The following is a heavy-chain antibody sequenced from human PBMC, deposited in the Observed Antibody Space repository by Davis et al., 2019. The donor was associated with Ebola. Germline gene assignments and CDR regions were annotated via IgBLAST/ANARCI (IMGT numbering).Heavy chain of an antibody. V-gene: IGHV5-51*01. CDR3: ARLGYGDSCGFGSFYNYFDY. CDR2: IYPGDSDT. J-gene: IGHJ4*02. CDR1: GYTFTTYW. D-gene: IGHD5-18*01. Sequence: GESLKISCKASGYTFTTYWIGWVRQMPGKGLEWMGIIYPGDSDTRYSPSFQGQVTISADKSISTAYLQWSSLKASDTAMYYCARLGYGDSCGFGSFYNYFDYWGQGTLVTVSS.